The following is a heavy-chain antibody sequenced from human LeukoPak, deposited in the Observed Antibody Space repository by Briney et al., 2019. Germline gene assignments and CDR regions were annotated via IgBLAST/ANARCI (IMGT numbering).Heavy chain of an antibody. CDR1: GYTFTGYY. V-gene: IGHV1-2*06. D-gene: IGHD3-9*01. CDR2: INPNSGGT. CDR3: ARDFAGYYFDY. Sequence: ASVKVSCKASGYTFTGYYMHWVRQAPGQGLEWMGRINPNSGGTIYAQKFQGRVTMTMDTSISTGYMELSRLRSDDTAIYYCARDFAGYYFDYWGPGTLVTVSS. J-gene: IGHJ4*02.